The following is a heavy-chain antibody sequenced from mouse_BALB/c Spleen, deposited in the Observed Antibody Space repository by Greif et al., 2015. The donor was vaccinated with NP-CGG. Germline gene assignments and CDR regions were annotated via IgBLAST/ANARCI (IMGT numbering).Heavy chain of an antibody. V-gene: IGHV1S81*02. CDR2: INPSNGRT. J-gene: IGHJ3*01. D-gene: IGHD2-1*01. CDR1: GYTFTSYW. CDR3: ARGDGNGAY. Sequence: QVQLQQPGAELVKPGASVKLSCKASGYTFTSYWMHWVKQRPGQGLEWIGEINPSNGRTNYNEKFKSKATLTVDKSSSTAYMQLSSLTSEDSAVYYCARGDGNGAYWGQGTLVTVSA.